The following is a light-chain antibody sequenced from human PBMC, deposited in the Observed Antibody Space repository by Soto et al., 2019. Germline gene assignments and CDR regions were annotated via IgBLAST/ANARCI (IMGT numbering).Light chain of an antibody. Sequence: QSVLTQPASVSGSPGQSITLSCTGTSGDVCGHNAVSWYQQHPGKAPKLLIYDVYNRPSGASNRFSGSKSGNTASLTISGLQAEDEADYYCSSYERSGAYVFGTGTKLTVL. CDR2: DVY. V-gene: IGLV2-14*03. CDR1: SGDVCGHNA. CDR3: SSYERSGAYV. J-gene: IGLJ1*01.